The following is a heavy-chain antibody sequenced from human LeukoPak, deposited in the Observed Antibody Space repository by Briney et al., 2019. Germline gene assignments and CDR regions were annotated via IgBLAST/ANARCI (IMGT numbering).Heavy chain of an antibody. CDR1: GGSITGYH. CDR3: ATSRYYDSSGYYYFDY. D-gene: IGHD3-22*01. J-gene: IGHJ4*02. Sequence: SETQSLTCTVSGGSITGYHWSWIRQPAGKGLEWIGRIYSGGSTNYNPSLKSRVAMSVDTSKNQFSLNLSSVTAADTAVYYCATSRYYDSSGYYYFDYWGQGTLVTVSS. V-gene: IGHV4-4*07. CDR2: IYSGGST.